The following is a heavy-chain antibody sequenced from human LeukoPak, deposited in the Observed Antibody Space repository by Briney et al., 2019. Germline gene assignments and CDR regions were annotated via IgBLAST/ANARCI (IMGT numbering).Heavy chain of an antibody. CDR1: GFTFSNYY. Sequence: PGGSLRLSCAASGFTFSNYYMSWVRQAPGKGLEWVANIKHDGSGKYYVDPVKGRFTISRDNADNSLYLQMSSLRAEDTAVYYCARSSCGGDCYLGFDYWGQGTLVTVSS. V-gene: IGHV3-7*01. J-gene: IGHJ4*02. CDR2: IKHDGSGK. CDR3: ARSSCGGDCYLGFDY. D-gene: IGHD2-21*02.